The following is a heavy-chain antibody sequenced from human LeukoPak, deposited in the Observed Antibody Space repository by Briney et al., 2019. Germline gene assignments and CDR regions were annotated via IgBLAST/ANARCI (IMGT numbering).Heavy chain of an antibody. Sequence: SETLSLTCTVSGGSVSSYYWSWIRQPPGKGLEWIGYIYYSGRVNYNPSLKSRVTISVDTSKNQFSLKLSSVTAADTAVYYCARDGTAQYWGQGTLVTVSS. D-gene: IGHD1-1*01. CDR2: IYYSGRV. CDR1: GGSVSSYY. J-gene: IGHJ4*02. CDR3: ARDGTAQY. V-gene: IGHV4-59*02.